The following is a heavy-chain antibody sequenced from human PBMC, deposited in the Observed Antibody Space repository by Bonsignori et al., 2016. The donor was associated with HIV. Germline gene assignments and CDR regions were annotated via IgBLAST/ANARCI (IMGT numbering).Heavy chain of an antibody. D-gene: IGHD7-27*01. V-gene: IGHV5-51*01. J-gene: IGHJ4*02. CDR2: VYPRDSDT. CDR3: VRLTGYWGQTLFDS. Sequence: VRQIPGKGLEWMGLVYPRDSDTRYSPSFQGQVTISADKSISTAYLQWSSLQPSDTAMYYCVRLTGYWGQTLFDSWGQGTLVTVSS.